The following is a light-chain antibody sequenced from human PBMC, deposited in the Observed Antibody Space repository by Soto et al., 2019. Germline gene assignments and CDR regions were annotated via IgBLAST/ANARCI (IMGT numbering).Light chain of an antibody. V-gene: IGKV3-15*01. CDR2: GAS. Sequence: EIVLKQSPGTLSLSPGERATLSCRASQSVSSNLAWYQQKPGQAPRLLIYGASTRATGIPARFSGSGSGTEFTLTISSLQSEDFAVYYCQQYYDWPITFGQGTLLEI. CDR3: QQYYDWPIT. J-gene: IGKJ5*01. CDR1: QSVSSN.